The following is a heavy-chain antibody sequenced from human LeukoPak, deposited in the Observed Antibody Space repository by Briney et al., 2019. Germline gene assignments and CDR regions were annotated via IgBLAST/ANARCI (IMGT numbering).Heavy chain of an antibody. V-gene: IGHV4-4*02. Sequence: SETLSLTCAVSGVSISRTNWWGWVRQPPGKGLDWIGQIYHSGSTNYNPSLKSRVTMSVDKSKNQFSLKLSSVTAADTAMYYCAREATTGSYIDYWGQGTLVTVSS. D-gene: IGHD1-1*01. CDR1: GVSISRTNW. J-gene: IGHJ4*02. CDR3: AREATTGSYIDY. CDR2: IYHSGST.